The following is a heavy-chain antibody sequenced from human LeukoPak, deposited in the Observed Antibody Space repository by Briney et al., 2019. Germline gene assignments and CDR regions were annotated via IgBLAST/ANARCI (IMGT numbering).Heavy chain of an antibody. Sequence: ETLSLTYTVSGGSISSSSYYWAWIRQPPGKGLEWIVRMYYRGSTYYNPSLKSRVTISIDTSKNQFSLKLSSATAANTAVYYCARSALEMATTRFDYWGQGSLVTVSS. CDR3: ARSALEMATTRFDY. CDR2: MYYRGST. CDR1: GGSISSSSYY. D-gene: IGHD5-24*01. J-gene: IGHJ4*02. V-gene: IGHV4-39*01.